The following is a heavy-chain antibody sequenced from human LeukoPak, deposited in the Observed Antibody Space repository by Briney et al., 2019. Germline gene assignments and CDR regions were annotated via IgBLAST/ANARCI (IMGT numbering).Heavy chain of an antibody. D-gene: IGHD2-2*02. CDR3: AIRDFSSTSWYTGPPAFYI. CDR2: IIPIFGTA. CDR1: GGTFSSYA. J-gene: IGHJ3*02. Sequence: SVKVSCKASGGTFSSYAISWVRQAPGQGLEWMGGIIPIFGTANYAQKFQGRVTITTDESTSTAYMELSSLRSEDTAVYYCAIRDFSSTSWYTGPPAFYIWGQGKMVNVSS. V-gene: IGHV1-69*05.